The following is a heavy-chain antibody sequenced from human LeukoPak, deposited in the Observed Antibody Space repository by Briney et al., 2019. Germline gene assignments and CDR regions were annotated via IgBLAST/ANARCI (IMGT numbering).Heavy chain of an antibody. D-gene: IGHD1-26*01. Sequence: SETLSLTCTVSGGSISSYYWSWIRQPPGKGLELIVYIYYSCSPHYNPSLKSRLTISVDTSKNPFSLKLSSVTAADTAVYYCARSGAGVGATIHWGQGTLVTVSS. CDR3: ARSGAGVGATIH. CDR2: IYYSCSP. V-gene: IGHV4-59*01. J-gene: IGHJ4*02. CDR1: GGSISSYY.